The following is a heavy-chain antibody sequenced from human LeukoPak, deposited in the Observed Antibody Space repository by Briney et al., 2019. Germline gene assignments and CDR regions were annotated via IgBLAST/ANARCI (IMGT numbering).Heavy chain of an antibody. CDR3: AKVFLKVVVATNWFDP. D-gene: IGHD2-15*01. CDR1: GFTFGSYG. Sequence: GGSLRLSCAASGFTFGSYGMHWVRQAPGKGLEWAAFIRYDGSNKYYADSVKGRFTISRDNSKNTLYLQMNSLRAEDTAVYYCAKVFLKVVVATNWFDPWGQGTLVTVSS. J-gene: IGHJ5*02. CDR2: IRYDGSNK. V-gene: IGHV3-30*02.